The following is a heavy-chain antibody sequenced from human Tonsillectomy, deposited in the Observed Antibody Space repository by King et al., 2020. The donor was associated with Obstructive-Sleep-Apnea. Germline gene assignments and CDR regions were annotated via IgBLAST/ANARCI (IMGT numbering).Heavy chain of an antibody. CDR1: GFTFSSYA. V-gene: IGHV3-30-3*01. CDR2: ISYDGSNK. J-gene: IGHJ6*02. Sequence: VQLVESGGGVVQPGRSLRLSCAASGFTFSSYAMHWVRQAPGKGLEWVAVISYDGSNKYYADSVKGRFTISRDNSKNTLYLQMNSLRAEDTAVYYCARDRGVRGVIYYYYGMDVWGQGTTVTVSS. D-gene: IGHD3-10*01. CDR3: ARDRGVRGVIYYYYGMDV.